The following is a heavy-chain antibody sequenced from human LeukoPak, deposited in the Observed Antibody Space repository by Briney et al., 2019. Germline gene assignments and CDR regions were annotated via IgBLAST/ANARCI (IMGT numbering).Heavy chain of an antibody. CDR2: ISAYNGNT. CDR1: GHTFTSYG. V-gene: IGHV1-18*01. J-gene: IGHJ4*02. Sequence: ASVKVSCKASGHTFTSYGISWVRQAPGQGLEWMGWISAYNGNTNYAQNLQGRVTMTTDTSTSTAYMELRSLRFDDTAVYYCARDFDILTGYYSDYWGQGTLVTISS. D-gene: IGHD3-9*01. CDR3: ARDFDILTGYYSDY.